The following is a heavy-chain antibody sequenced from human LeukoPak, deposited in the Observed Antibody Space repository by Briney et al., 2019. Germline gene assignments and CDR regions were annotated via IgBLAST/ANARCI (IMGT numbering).Heavy chain of an antibody. D-gene: IGHD3-22*01. CDR1: GFIFSSYN. Sequence: GGSLRLSCAASGFIFSSYNMNWVRQAPGKGLEWVSSISSSSSYIYYADSVKGRFTISRDNAKNSLYLQMISLRAEDTAVYYCAKDKRPGGGYYDRGPLDYWGQGTLVTVSS. CDR2: ISSSSSYI. V-gene: IGHV3-21*01. J-gene: IGHJ4*02. CDR3: AKDKRPGGGYYDRGPLDY.